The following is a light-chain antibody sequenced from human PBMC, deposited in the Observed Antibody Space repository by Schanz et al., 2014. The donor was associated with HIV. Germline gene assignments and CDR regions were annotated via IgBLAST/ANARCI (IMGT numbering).Light chain of an antibody. Sequence: IQLTQSPSSLSASVGDKVTITCRASHDISNYLAWYQQRSGRAPKFLIYAASTLQSGVPSRFSGSGSGTDFTLTITNLQPDDFATYYCQQCVTYPYTFGQGTKLDIK. V-gene: IGKV1-9*01. CDR3: QQCVTYPYT. CDR1: HDISNY. CDR2: AAS. J-gene: IGKJ2*01.